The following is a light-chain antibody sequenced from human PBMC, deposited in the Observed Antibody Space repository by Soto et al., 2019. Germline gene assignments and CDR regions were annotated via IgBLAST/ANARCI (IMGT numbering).Light chain of an antibody. Sequence: EVVLTQSPGTLSLSPGERATLSCRGSQSINNNYLAWYQQRPGQAPRLLIYGSSDRATGIPDRFSGSGSGTDFTLTISRLEREDFAVYYCHRYGSSPPYTFGQGTKLEI. CDR2: GSS. CDR3: HRYGSSPPYT. J-gene: IGKJ2*01. V-gene: IGKV3-20*01. CDR1: QSINNNY.